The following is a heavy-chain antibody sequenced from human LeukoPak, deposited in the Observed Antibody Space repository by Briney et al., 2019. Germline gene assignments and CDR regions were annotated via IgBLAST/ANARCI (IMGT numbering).Heavy chain of an antibody. CDR1: RFPFSNFA. Sequence: GGSLRLFCRASRFPFSNFAMTWFRQAPGKGLEWVSIISASGSSAYYADSVKGRFTISRDNPKNTLYLQMNSLRAEDTAVYYCAKDHDRGFSYFNDYWGQGALVTVSS. CDR2: ISASGSSA. D-gene: IGHD3-10*01. J-gene: IGHJ4*02. V-gene: IGHV3-23*01. CDR3: AKDHDRGFSYFNDY.